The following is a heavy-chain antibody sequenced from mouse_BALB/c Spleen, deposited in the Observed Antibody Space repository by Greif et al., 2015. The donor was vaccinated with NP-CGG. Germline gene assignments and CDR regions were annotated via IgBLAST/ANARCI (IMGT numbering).Heavy chain of an antibody. CDR3: ARDGSYWYFDV. CDR2: ISDGGSYT. Sequence: EVHLVESGGGLVKPGGSLKLSCAASGFTFSDYYMYWVRQTPEKRLEWVATISDGGSYTYYPDSVKGRFTISRDNAKNNLYLQMSSLKSEDTAMYYCARDGSYWYFDVWGAGTTVTVSS. CDR1: GFTFSDYY. V-gene: IGHV5-4*02. J-gene: IGHJ1*01. D-gene: IGHD1-1*02.